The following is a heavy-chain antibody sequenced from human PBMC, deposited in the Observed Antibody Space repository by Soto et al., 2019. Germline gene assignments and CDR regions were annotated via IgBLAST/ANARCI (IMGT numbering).Heavy chain of an antibody. CDR2: INHSGST. V-gene: IGHV4-34*01. D-gene: IGHD6-6*01. CDR3: ARRSHSSSSRAGWMCFDY. J-gene: IGHJ4*02. Sequence: SETLSLTCAVYGGSFSGYYWSWIRQPPGKGLEWIGEINHSGSTNYNPSLKSRVTISVDTSKNQFSLKLSSVTAADTAVYYCARRSHSSSSRAGWMCFDYWGQGTLVTVSS. CDR1: GGSFSGYY.